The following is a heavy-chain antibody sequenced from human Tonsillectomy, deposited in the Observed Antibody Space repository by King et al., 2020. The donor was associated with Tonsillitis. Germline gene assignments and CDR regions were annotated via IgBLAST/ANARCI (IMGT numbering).Heavy chain of an antibody. Sequence: VQLVESGGGLVQSGGSLRLSCAASGFTFSSYWMHWVRQAPGKGLVWVSRINSDGSATSYADSVKGRFTTSRDNAKNTLYLQMNSLRAADTAVYYCARDCSSTSSSALDAFDIWGQGTMVTVSS. J-gene: IGHJ3*02. CDR1: GFTFSSYW. D-gene: IGHD2-2*01. V-gene: IGHV3-74*01. CDR3: ARDCSSTSSSALDAFDI. CDR2: INSDGSAT.